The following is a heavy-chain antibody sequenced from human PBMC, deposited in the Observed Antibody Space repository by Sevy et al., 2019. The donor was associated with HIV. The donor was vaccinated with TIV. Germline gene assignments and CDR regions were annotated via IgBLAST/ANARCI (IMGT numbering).Heavy chain of an antibody. CDR1: GGSISSGTYY. CDR3: ARYYYGSGKYYFDY. CDR2: IYTSGIT. D-gene: IGHD3-10*01. V-gene: IGHV4-61*02. J-gene: IGHJ4*02. Sequence: SETLSLTCTVSGGSISSGTYYWTWIRQPAGKGLEWLGRIYTSGITNYNPSLKSRVTISLDTTKTQFSLNLSSVTAADTAVYYCARYYYGSGKYYFDYWGQGTLVTVSS.